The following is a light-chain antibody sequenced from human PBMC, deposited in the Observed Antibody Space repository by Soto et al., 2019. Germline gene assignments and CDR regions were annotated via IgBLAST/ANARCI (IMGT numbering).Light chain of an antibody. Sequence: EIVFTQSPATLSFSPVERATLSCRASQSVKTFLVWYQHRPGQAPRVLIYDASHRATGIPARFSGSGSGTDFTLTISSLEPEDAALYYCQQRSNWPPITFGQGTRLEIK. CDR2: DAS. CDR1: QSVKTF. J-gene: IGKJ5*01. CDR3: QQRSNWPPIT. V-gene: IGKV3-11*01.